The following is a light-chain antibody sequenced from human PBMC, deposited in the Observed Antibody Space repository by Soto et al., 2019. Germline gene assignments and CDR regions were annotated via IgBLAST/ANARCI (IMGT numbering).Light chain of an antibody. J-gene: IGKJ5*01. Sequence: EIVLTQSPGTLSLSPGGRATLSCRASQSVSRRLAWYQHRPGQSPRLLISGASMRASVVPVRFSGSGSGPDFTLTISRLEPEAFAVYYCQHYGETPITFGLGTRLEV. CDR3: QHYGETPIT. CDR2: GAS. V-gene: IGKV3-20*01. CDR1: QSVSRR.